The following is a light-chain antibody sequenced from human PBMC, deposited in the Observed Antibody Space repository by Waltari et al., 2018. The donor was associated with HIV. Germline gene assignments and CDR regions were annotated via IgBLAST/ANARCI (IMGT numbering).Light chain of an antibody. CDR3: QQLHTFPLT. Sequence: DIQLTQSPSFLSASVGDRVTVACRASQDIRDFLAWYQQKPGIAPRLLIYDASTLYTGVPSRFRGSGSGTEFTLTISSLQPEDFASYYCQQLHTFPLTFGGGTKV. V-gene: IGKV1-9*01. CDR1: QDIRDF. J-gene: IGKJ4*01. CDR2: DAS.